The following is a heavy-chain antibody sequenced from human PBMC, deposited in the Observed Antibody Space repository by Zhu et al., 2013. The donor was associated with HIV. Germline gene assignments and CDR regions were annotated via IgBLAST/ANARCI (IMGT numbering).Heavy chain of an antibody. Sequence: QMQLVQSGPEVKKPGTSVKVSCKASGFTFTSSAVQWVRQARGQRLEWIGWIVVGSGNTNYAQKFQERVTITRDMSTSTAYMELSSLRSEDTAVYNCAANSVNNWNSAAFDIWAKGQWSPSLQ. CDR1: GFTFTSSA. D-gene: IGHD1-7*01. CDR2: IVVGSGNT. J-gene: IGHJ3*02. CDR3: AANSVNNWNSAAFDI. V-gene: IGHV1-58*01.